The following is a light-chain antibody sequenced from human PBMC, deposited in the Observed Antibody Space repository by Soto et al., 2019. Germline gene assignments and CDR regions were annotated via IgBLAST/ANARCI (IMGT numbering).Light chain of an antibody. J-gene: IGKJ1*01. CDR1: RSVSNNY. Sequence: EIVLTQSPGTLSLSPGERATLSCRASRSVSNNYVAWYQRKPDPAPRLLIYGASSRATDIPRRFSGSGSGTDFTLTITRLEPEDFAVYYCQQYGSSPPTFGQGTKVESK. CDR2: GAS. V-gene: IGKV3-20*01. CDR3: QQYGSSPPT.